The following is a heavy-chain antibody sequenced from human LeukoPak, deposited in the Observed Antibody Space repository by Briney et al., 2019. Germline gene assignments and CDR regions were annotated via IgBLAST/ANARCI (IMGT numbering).Heavy chain of an antibody. CDR1: GFTFSTYA. D-gene: IGHD3-16*01. CDR2: ISGRGDGT. CDR3: AKDHGGSWFDP. J-gene: IGHJ5*02. Sequence: GGSLRLSCAASGFTFSTYAMSWVRQAPGKGLEWVSLISGRGDGTYYAESVKGRFTISRDNSKNTLYLQMNSLRAEDTAVYYCAKDHGGSWFDPWGQGTLVTVSS. V-gene: IGHV3-23*01.